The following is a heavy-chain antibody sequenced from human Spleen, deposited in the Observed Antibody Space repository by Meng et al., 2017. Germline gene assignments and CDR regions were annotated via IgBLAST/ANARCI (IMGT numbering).Heavy chain of an antibody. V-gene: IGHV1-18*01. Sequence: ASVKVSCKASGYTFTSYGISWVRQAPGQGLEWMGWISAYNGNTNYAQKLQGRVTMTTDTSTSTAYMELRSLRSDDTAVYYCAKEGDTVPIAAAGTGGMDVWGQGTTVTVSS. CDR3: AKEGDTVPIAAAGTGGMDV. D-gene: IGHD6-13*01. CDR1: GYTFTSYG. CDR2: ISAYNGNT. J-gene: IGHJ6*02.